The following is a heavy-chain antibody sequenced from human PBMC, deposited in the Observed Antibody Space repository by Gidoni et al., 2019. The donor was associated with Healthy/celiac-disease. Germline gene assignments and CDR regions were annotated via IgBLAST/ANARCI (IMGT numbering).Heavy chain of an antibody. CDR3: ARDVLWFGSYYYYGMDV. D-gene: IGHD3-10*01. V-gene: IGHV3-30*04. Sequence: QVQLVASGGGVVQPGRSLRLSCAASGFTFRSYDMHWVRQAPGKGLEWVAVISYDGSNKYYADSVKGRFTISRDNSKNTLYLQMNSLRAEDTAVYYCARDVLWFGSYYYYGMDVWGQGTTVTVSS. J-gene: IGHJ6*02. CDR2: ISYDGSNK. CDR1: GFTFRSYD.